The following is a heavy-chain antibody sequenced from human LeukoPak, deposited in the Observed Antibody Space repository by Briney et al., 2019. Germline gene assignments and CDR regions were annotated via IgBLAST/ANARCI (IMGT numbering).Heavy chain of an antibody. CDR1: GFTFSSYS. Sequence: GGSLRLSCAASGFTFSSYSMNWVRQAPGKGLEWVSSISSSSSYIYYADSVKGRFTISRDNAKNSLYLQMNSLRAEDTALYYCAKDFRLAPLYYFDYWGQGTLVTVSS. J-gene: IGHJ4*02. CDR2: ISSSSSYI. CDR3: AKDFRLAPLYYFDY. V-gene: IGHV3-21*04. D-gene: IGHD3/OR15-3a*01.